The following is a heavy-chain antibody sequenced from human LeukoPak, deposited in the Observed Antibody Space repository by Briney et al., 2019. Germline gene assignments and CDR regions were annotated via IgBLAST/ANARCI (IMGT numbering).Heavy chain of an antibody. J-gene: IGHJ4*02. V-gene: IGHV3-53*01. D-gene: IGHD4-17*01. Sequence: GGSLRLSCAASGVTVSSNYMTWVRQAPGKGLEWVSLLYTDDRPFYADSVKGRFTISRDNSNRTVFLQMNSLRAEDTAVYYCANRGVTTLFDYWGQGTLVTVSS. CDR3: ANRGVTTLFDY. CDR2: LYTDDRP. CDR1: GVTVSSNY.